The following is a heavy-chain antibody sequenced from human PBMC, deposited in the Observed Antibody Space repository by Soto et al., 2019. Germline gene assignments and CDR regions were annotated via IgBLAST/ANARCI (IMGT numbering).Heavy chain of an antibody. D-gene: IGHD6-19*01. CDR2: IIDDGGRA. Sequence: GGSLRLSCSASGFTFNRYGMSWVRQSPGKGLEWVSAIIDDGGRAYYADSVKGRFTISRDNSKNTLSLQMNSLRAEDTAVYYCAKDKMEQWLVGGYFDYWGQGTQVTVSS. CDR3: AKDKMEQWLVGGYFDY. V-gene: IGHV3-23*01. CDR1: GFTFNRYG. J-gene: IGHJ4*02.